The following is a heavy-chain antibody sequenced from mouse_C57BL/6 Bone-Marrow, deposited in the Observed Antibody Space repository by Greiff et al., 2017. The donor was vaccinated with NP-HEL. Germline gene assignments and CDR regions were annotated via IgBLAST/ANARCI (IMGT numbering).Heavy chain of an antibody. CDR3: ARSRRSYAMDY. CDR1: GYTFTSYG. J-gene: IGHJ4*01. CDR2: IYPRSGNN. V-gene: IGHV1-81*01. D-gene: IGHD3-1*01. Sequence: QVQLKESGAELARPGASVKLSCKASGYTFTSYGISWVKQRTGQGLEWIGEIYPRSGNNYYNEKFKGKATLTADKSSRTAYMELRSLTSEDSAVYFCARSRRSYAMDYWGQGTSVTVSS.